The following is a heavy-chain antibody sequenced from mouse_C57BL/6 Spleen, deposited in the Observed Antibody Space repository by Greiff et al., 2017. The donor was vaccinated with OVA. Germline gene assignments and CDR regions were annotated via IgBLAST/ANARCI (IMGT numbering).Heavy chain of an antibody. CDR1: GYTFNSYW. Sequence: QVQLQQPGAELVKPGASVKLSCKASGYTFNSYWMPWVKQRPGQGLEWIGMIHTNSGSTNYNEKFKSKATLTVDKSSSTSYMQLSSLTSEDSAVYDCARGSYYRDWGQGTTLTVSS. V-gene: IGHV1-64*01. D-gene: IGHD2-14*01. CDR2: IHTNSGST. J-gene: IGHJ2*01. CDR3: ARGSYYRD.